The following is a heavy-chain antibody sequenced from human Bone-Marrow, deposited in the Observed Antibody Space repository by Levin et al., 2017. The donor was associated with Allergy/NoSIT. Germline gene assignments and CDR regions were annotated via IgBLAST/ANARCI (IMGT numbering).Heavy chain of an antibody. Sequence: GASVKVSCKVSGYTLIELSMHWVRQAPGKGLEWLGGFDPEDGETINAQKFQGRVTMTEDTSTQTAYMELSSLRSEDTAVYYCSTIIVGARRGGYFDFWGQGTLVTVSS. CDR2: FDPEDGET. CDR1: GYTLIELS. CDR3: STIIVGARRGGYFDF. V-gene: IGHV1-24*01. D-gene: IGHD1-26*01. J-gene: IGHJ4*02.